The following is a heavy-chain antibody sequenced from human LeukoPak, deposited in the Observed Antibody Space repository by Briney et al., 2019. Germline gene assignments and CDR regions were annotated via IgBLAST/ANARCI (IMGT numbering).Heavy chain of an antibody. CDR1: GGSINSYY. Sequence: SETLSLTCTVSGGSINSYYWSWIRPPPGKGLEWIGYIYYSGSTNYNPSLKSRVTISVDTSKNQFSLKLSSVTAADTAVYYCAATDILTGYYNLDYWGQGTLVTVSS. V-gene: IGHV4-59*08. CDR3: AATDILTGYYNLDY. D-gene: IGHD3-9*01. CDR2: IYYSGST. J-gene: IGHJ4*02.